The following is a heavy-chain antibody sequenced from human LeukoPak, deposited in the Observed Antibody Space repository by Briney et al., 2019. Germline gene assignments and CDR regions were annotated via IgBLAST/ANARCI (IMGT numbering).Heavy chain of an antibody. CDR1: GFTFSSYG. D-gene: IGHD5-24*01. Sequence: GGSLRLSCAASGFTFSSYGMHWVRQAPGKGLEWVAVISYDGSNKYYADSVKGRFTISRDNSKNTLYLQMNSLRAEDTAVYYCAKDLWDGYNPGPNDYWGQGTLVTVSS. V-gene: IGHV3-30*18. CDR3: AKDLWDGYNPGPNDY. CDR2: ISYDGSNK. J-gene: IGHJ4*02.